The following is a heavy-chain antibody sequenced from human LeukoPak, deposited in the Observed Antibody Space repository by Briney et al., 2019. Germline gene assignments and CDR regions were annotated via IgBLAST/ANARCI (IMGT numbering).Heavy chain of an antibody. CDR3: ATEGGCSGGSCKNYYYYGMDV. Sequence: AASVKVSCKVSGYTLTELSMPWVRQAPGKGLEWMGGFDPEDGEIIYAQKFQGRVTITEDTSTDTAYMELSSLRSEDTAVYYCATEGGCSGGSCKNYYYYGMDVWGQGTTVTVSS. D-gene: IGHD2-15*01. CDR1: GYTLTELS. J-gene: IGHJ6*02. CDR2: FDPEDGEI. V-gene: IGHV1-24*01.